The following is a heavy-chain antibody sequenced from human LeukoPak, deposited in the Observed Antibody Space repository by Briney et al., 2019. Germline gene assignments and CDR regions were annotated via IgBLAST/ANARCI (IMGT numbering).Heavy chain of an antibody. Sequence: GGSLRLSCAASGFTFSDYYMSWVRQAPGKGMEWGGRIKSKTDGGTTDYAARVKGRFTISRDDSKNTLYLQMHSLKTEDTAVYYCTTLRILWCGELFGGSDYWGQGTLVTVSS. J-gene: IGHJ4*02. D-gene: IGHD3-10*01. CDR3: TTLRILWCGELFGGSDY. CDR1: GFTFSDYY. CDR2: IKSKTDGGTT. V-gene: IGHV3-15*01.